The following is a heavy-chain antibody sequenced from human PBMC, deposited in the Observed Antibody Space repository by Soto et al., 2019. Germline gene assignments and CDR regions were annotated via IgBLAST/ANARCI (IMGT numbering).Heavy chain of an antibody. V-gene: IGHV3-23*01. D-gene: IGHD3-10*01. Sequence: GGSLRLSCAASGFIPSRYAMSWIRQAPGKGLEWVSGFTGSGGVTWYADSVKGRFTISRDTSKNTFYLHLNSLRAEDTDVYYCAKAGGDCWGQGTPVTVSS. CDR1: GFIPSRYA. CDR3: AKAGGDC. CDR2: FTGSGGVT. J-gene: IGHJ4*02.